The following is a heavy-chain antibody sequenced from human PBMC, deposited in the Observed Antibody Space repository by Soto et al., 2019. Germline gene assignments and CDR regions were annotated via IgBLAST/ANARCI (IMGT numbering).Heavy chain of an antibody. CDR2: IKHTGDA. J-gene: IGHJ5*01. CDR1: GDSIKTETW. CDR3: AREGRLHWFES. Sequence: QVHLQESGPGLVNPSETLSLTCAVSGDSIKTETWWSWLRQLPGTGLEWIGEIKHTGDANANPALRRRVSMSVDRTKNQFFLNLRSVSAADTAVYFCAREGRLHWFESWGQGTLVTVSS. V-gene: IGHV4-4*02.